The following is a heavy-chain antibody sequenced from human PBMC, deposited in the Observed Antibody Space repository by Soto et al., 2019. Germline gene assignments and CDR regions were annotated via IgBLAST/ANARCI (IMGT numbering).Heavy chain of an antibody. CDR3: ARGRGVVVAATPDY. D-gene: IGHD2-15*01. V-gene: IGHV3-48*01. J-gene: IGHJ4*02. CDR2: ISSSSSTI. CDR1: GFTFSSYS. Sequence: GGSLRLSCAASGFTFSSYSMNWVRQAPGKGLEWVSYISSSSSTIYYADSVKGRFTISRDNAKNSLYLQMNSLRAEDTAVYYCARGRGVVVAATPDYWGQGTLVTVSS.